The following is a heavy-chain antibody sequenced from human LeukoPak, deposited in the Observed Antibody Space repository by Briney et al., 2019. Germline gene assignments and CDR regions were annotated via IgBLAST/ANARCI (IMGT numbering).Heavy chain of an antibody. D-gene: IGHD3-22*01. V-gene: IGHV3-48*04. CDR2: ISSSGSTI. CDR1: GFTFSSYS. J-gene: IGHJ5*02. CDR3: ARVVNNWFDP. Sequence: GGSLRLSCAAAGFTFSSYSMNWVRQAPGKGLEWVSYISSSGSTIYYADSVKGRFTISRDNAKNSLYLQMNSLRAEDTAVYYCARVVNNWFDPWGQGTLVTVSS.